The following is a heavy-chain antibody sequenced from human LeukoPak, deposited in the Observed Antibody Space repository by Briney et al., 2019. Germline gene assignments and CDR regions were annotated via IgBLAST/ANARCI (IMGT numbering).Heavy chain of an antibody. CDR1: GYSFTNYW. CDR3: ARRGDSSSWYPPFDY. D-gene: IGHD6-13*01. J-gene: IGHJ4*02. Sequence: GESLRISCKGSGYSFTNYWISWVRQMPGKGLEWMGIIYPGDSDTRYSPSFQGQVTISADKSISTAYLQWSSLKASDTAMYYCARRGDSSSWYPPFDYWGQGTLVTVSS. CDR2: IYPGDSDT. V-gene: IGHV5-51*01.